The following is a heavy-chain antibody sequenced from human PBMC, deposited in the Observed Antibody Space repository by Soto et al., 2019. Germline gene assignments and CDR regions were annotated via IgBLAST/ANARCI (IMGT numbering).Heavy chain of an antibody. CDR1: GGSISSGGYY. D-gene: IGHD3-10*01. Sequence: QVQLQESGPGLVKPSQTLSLTCTVSGGSISSGGYYWSWIRQHPGKGLEWIGYIYYSGSTYYNPSLKSRVTISVDTSKNQFSLKLSSVTAADTAVYYCARDVGLAEGSGDYYYGMDVWGQGTTVTVSS. CDR2: IYYSGST. V-gene: IGHV4-31*03. J-gene: IGHJ6*02. CDR3: ARDVGLAEGSGDYYYGMDV.